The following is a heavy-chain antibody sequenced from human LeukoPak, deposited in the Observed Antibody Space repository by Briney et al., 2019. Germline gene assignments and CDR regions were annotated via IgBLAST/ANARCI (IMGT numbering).Heavy chain of an antibody. Sequence: PGRSLRLSCAASGFTFSSYGMHWVRQAPGKGLEWVAVISYDGGNKYYADSVKGRFTISRDNSKNTLYLQMNSLRAEDTAVYYCAKDLSGAMATDYYYYYGMDVWGKGTTVTVSS. CDR2: ISYDGGNK. J-gene: IGHJ6*04. V-gene: IGHV3-30*18. CDR1: GFTFSSYG. CDR3: AKDLSGAMATDYYYYYGMDV. D-gene: IGHD5-18*01.